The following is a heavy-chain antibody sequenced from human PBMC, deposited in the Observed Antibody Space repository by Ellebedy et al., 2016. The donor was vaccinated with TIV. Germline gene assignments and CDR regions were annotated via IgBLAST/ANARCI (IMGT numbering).Heavy chain of an antibody. CDR1: GVSISSNNYF. CDR2: MHSGGSS. J-gene: IGHJ4*02. CDR3: ARDGAGRWDY. Sequence: MPSETLSLPCPVPGVSISSNNYFWGWIRQPPGKGLEWIGAMHSGGSSYYNPSLKSRVTISVDTSKNQLSLRLSSVPAADTAVYYCARDGAGRWDYWGPGTLVTVSS. V-gene: IGHV4-39*07. D-gene: IGHD4-23*01.